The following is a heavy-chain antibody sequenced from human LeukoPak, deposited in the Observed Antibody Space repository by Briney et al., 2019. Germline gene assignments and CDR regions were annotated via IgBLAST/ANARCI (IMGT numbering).Heavy chain of an antibody. CDR2: ISFDATKE. D-gene: IGHD1-26*01. V-gene: IGHV3-30*01. J-gene: IGHJ3*02. CDR1: GFTFSNYA. CDR3: ARFKVGTNTTQKNAFDI. Sequence: HPGGSLRLPCAASGFTFSNYAMHWVRQAPGKGLEWVAVISFDATKEYFGKSVKGRFTISRDNSKATLYLQMHRLRIEDTALYFCARFKVGTNTTQKNAFDIWGRGTEVAVSS.